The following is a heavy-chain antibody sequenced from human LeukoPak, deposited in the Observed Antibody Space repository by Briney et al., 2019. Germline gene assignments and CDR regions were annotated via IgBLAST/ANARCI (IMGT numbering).Heavy chain of an antibody. J-gene: IGHJ6*03. CDR1: GYSIRSGFY. Sequence: PSETLSLTCTVSGYSIRSGFYWGWIRQPPGKGLEWIGDIYHSGITYYTPSLSSRVTMSVDTSKNQFHLKLSSVTAADTAVYYCARVREYSSGHPPVYYYYYMDVWGKGTTVTVSS. V-gene: IGHV4-38-2*02. D-gene: IGHD6-19*01. CDR2: IYHSGIT. CDR3: ARVREYSSGHPPVYYYYYMDV.